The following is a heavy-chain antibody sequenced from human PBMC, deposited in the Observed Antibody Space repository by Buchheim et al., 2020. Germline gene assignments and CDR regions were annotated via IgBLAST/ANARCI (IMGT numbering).Heavy chain of an antibody. CDR3: ARDLYSSGWYADYGMDV. CDR1: GFTFSSYG. D-gene: IGHD6-19*01. Sequence: QVQLVESGGGVVQPGRSLRLSCAASGFTFSSYGMHWVRQAPGKGLEWVAVIWYDGSNKYYADSVKGRFTISRDNSKKTLYLQMNSLRAEDTAVYYCARDLYSSGWYADYGMDVWGQGTT. J-gene: IGHJ6*02. CDR2: IWYDGSNK. V-gene: IGHV3-33*01.